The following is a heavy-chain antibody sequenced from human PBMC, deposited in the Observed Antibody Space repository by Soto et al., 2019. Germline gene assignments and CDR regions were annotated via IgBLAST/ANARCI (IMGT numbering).Heavy chain of an antibody. CDR1: GGSISSSSYY. CDR2: IYYSGST. V-gene: IGHV4-39*01. D-gene: IGHD3-10*01. Sequence: SETLSLTCTVSGGSISSSSYYWGWIRQPPGKGLEWIGSIYYSGSTYYNPSLKSRVTISVDTSKNQFSLKLSSVTAADTAVYYCARQLFQHGSGSYILDYWGQGTLVTVSS. CDR3: ARQLFQHGSGSYILDY. J-gene: IGHJ4*02.